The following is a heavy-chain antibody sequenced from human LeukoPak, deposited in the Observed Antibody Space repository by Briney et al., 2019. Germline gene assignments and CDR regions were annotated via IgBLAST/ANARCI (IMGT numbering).Heavy chain of an antibody. CDR1: GYTFTGYY. J-gene: IGHJ6*02. CDR2: INPNSGGT. CDR3: ARASKATSVTHP. V-gene: IGHV1-2*02. Sequence: GASVKVSCKASGYTFTGYYMHWVRQAPGQGLEWMGWINPNSGGTNYAQKFQGRVTMTRDTSISTAYMELSGLRSDDTAVYYCARASKATSVTHPWGQGTTVTVFS. D-gene: IGHD4-17*01.